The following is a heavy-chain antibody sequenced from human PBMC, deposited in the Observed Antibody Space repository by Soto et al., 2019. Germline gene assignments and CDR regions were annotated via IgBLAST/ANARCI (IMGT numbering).Heavy chain of an antibody. J-gene: IGHJ4*02. CDR2: ISAYNGNT. CDR3: ARDLPPVDY. V-gene: IGHV1-18*01. Sequence: GASVKVSCKASGYTFSSYFISWVRQAPGQGLEWMGWISAYNGNTNYAQNLQGRVTMTTDTSTSTAYMELRSLGSDDTAVYYCARDLPPVDYWGQGTLVTVSS. CDR1: GYTFSSYF.